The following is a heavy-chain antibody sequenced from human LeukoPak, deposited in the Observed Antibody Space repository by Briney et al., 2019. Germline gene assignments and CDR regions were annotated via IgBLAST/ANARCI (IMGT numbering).Heavy chain of an antibody. V-gene: IGHV4-61*01. Sequence: PSETLSLTCTVSGGSVSSGSDYWIWFRQPPGKGLEWIGYIHYSGNTNYNPSLKSRVTISVDTSKNQFSLKLSSVTAADTAVYYCARPSLDYGGIDAFDFWGQGTLVSVSS. CDR1: GGSVSSGSDY. J-gene: IGHJ3*01. CDR2: IHYSGNT. D-gene: IGHD4-23*01. CDR3: ARPSLDYGGIDAFDF.